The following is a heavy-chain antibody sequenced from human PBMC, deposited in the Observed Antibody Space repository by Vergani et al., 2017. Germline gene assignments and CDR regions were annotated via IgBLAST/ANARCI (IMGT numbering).Heavy chain of an antibody. D-gene: IGHD2-21*01. V-gene: IGHV4-38-2*01. Sequence: QVRLEESGPGLVKPSETLSLTCSVSGYSIGSGLSWAWIRQSPGEGLQWLTSIHNRGKTYHNPSLKSRVSVSLDTSKNRFSLNRTSVIATDTAVYYCARSQGDYWYFDLGGPGSLVTVSS. CDR2: IHNRGKT. J-gene: IGHJ2*01. CDR1: GYSIGSGLS. CDR3: ARSQGDYWYFDL.